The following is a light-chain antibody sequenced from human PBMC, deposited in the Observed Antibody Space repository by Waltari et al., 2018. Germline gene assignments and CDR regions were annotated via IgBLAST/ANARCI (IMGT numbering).Light chain of an antibody. CDR3: NSYAGSRLV. V-gene: IGLV2-8*01. CDR2: EGT. Sequence: QSALTQPPSASGSPGQSVPISCTGPSSDIGAYNFVSWYQQPPGTAPNLLIYEGTKRPSGVPDRFSGSKSGNAAFLTVSWLQPEDEADYYCNSYAGSRLVFGGGTKLTVL. CDR1: SSDIGAYNF. J-gene: IGLJ2*01.